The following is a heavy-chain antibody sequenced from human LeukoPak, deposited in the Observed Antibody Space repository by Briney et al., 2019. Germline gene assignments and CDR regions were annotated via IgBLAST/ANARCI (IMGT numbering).Heavy chain of an antibody. D-gene: IGHD3-22*01. CDR2: ISYDGSNK. CDR3: ARGGRIEVVSRYFDL. Sequence: PGGSLRLSCAASGFTFSSYAMHWVRQAPGKGLEWVAVISYDGSNKYYADSVKGRFTISRDNSKNTLYLQMNSLRAEDTAVYYCARGGRIEVVSRYFDLWGRGTLVTVSS. CDR1: GFTFSSYA. J-gene: IGHJ2*01. V-gene: IGHV3-30-3*01.